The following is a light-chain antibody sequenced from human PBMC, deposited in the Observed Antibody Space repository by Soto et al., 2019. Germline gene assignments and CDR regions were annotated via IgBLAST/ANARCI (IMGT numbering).Light chain of an antibody. J-gene: IGKJ2*01. CDR3: LQHNTYPYT. Sequence: IQMTQSPSSLSASVGDTVTVTCRASQGIRNYLNWFQQKPGKAPKRLISVASTLQSGVPLRFSGSGSGTEFTLTISSLQPEDSATYYCLQHNTYPYTFGQGTKLEIK. V-gene: IGKV1-17*01. CDR2: VAS. CDR1: QGIRNY.